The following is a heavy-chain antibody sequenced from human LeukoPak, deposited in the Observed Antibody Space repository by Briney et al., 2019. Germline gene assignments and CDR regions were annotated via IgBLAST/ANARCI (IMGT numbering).Heavy chain of an antibody. CDR2: ISSSSSTI. V-gene: IGHV3-48*01. CDR1: GFTFSSYS. Sequence: GGSLRLSCAASGFTFSSYSMNWVRQAPGKGLEWVSYISSSSSTIYYADSVKGRFTISRDNAKNSLYLQMNSLRAEDTAVYYCARSDVLRYFDWPPGWFDPWGQGTLVTVSS. D-gene: IGHD3-9*01. J-gene: IGHJ5*02. CDR3: ARSDVLRYFDWPPGWFDP.